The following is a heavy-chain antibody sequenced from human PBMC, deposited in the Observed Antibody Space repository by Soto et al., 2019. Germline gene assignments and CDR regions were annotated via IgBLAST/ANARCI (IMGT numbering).Heavy chain of an antibody. CDR1: GFTFSSYG. V-gene: IGHV3-33*01. Sequence: GGSLRLSCAASGFTFSSYGMHWVRQAPGKGLEWVAVIWYDGSNKYYADSVKGRFTISRDNSKNTLYLQMNSLRAEDTAVHYCARDRARYYDILTGYYFDYWGQGTLVTVSS. J-gene: IGHJ4*02. CDR2: IWYDGSNK. CDR3: ARDRARYYDILTGYYFDY. D-gene: IGHD3-9*01.